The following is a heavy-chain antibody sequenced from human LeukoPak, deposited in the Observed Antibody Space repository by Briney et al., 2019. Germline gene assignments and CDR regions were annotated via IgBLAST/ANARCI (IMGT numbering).Heavy chain of an antibody. J-gene: IGHJ5*02. D-gene: IGHD2-2*01. Sequence: GGSLRLSCAASGFTFSDYWMVWVRQAPGKGLVWVSRILSDGSSTSYADSVKGRFTISRDIAKNTLYLQMNSLRAEHTAVYHCARVRITRANWFDPWGQGTLVTVSS. V-gene: IGHV3-74*01. CDR1: GFTFSDYW. CDR3: ARVRITRANWFDP. CDR2: ILSDGSST.